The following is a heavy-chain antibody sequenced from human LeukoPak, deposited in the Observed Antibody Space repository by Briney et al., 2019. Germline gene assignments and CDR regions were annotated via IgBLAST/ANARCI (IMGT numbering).Heavy chain of an antibody. D-gene: IGHD4/OR15-4a*01. J-gene: IGHJ4*02. CDR3: ARDQGHDYVPVGSATHAY. CDR1: GGTFSSYA. V-gene: IGHV1-69*04. CDR2: IIPILGIA. Sequence: SVKVSCKASGGTFSSYAISWVRQAPGQGLEWMGRIIPILGIANYAQKFQGRVTITADKSTSTAYMELSSLRSEDTAVYFCARDQGHDYVPVGSATHAYWGQGTLVAVSS.